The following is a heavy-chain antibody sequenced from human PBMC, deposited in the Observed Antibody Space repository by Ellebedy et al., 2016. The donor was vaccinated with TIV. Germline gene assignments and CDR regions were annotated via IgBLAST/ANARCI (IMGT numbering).Heavy chain of an antibody. CDR3: VPRMVVAFEY. J-gene: IGHJ4*02. CDR2: ISGSGGMM. D-gene: IGHD2-21*01. Sequence: PGGSLRLSCVASGFIFSSYYMTWVRQAPGKGLAWISSISGSGGMMDHADSVKGRFTISRDNSKNTLYLQMSSLRAEDTAVYYCVPRMVVAFEYWGQGTLVTVSS. V-gene: IGHV3-64D*06. CDR1: GFIFSSYY.